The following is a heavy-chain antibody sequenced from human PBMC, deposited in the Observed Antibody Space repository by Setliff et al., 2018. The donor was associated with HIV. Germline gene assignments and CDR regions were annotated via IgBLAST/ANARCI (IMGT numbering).Heavy chain of an antibody. Sequence: GGSLRLSCAASGFTLSCYWMSWVRQAPGKGLEWVANIKQDGTATNYVDSVKGRFTISRDNAKSSLYLHINSLRAEDMAVYYCVGGFYAGYWGQGTLVTVSS. CDR3: VGGFYAGY. D-gene: IGHD5-12*01. CDR2: IKQDGTAT. V-gene: IGHV3-7*01. CDR1: GFTLSCYW. J-gene: IGHJ4*02.